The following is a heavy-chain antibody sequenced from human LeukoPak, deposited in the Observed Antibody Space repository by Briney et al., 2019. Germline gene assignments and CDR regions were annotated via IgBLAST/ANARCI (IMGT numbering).Heavy chain of an antibody. CDR3: ARETGAAAVSDY. J-gene: IGHJ4*02. CDR1: GGTFSSYA. V-gene: IGHV1-69*13. CDR2: IIPIFGTA. D-gene: IGHD6-13*01. Sequence: SVKVSCKASGGTFSSYAISWVRQAPGQGLEWMGGIIPIFGTANYAQKFQGRVTITADESTSTAYMELSSLRSEDTAVYYCARETGAAAVSDYWGQGTLVTVSS.